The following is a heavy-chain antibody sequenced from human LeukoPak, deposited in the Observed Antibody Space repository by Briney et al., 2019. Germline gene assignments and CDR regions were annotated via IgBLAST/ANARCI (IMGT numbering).Heavy chain of an antibody. CDR3: AKSPGGY. Sequence: GGSLRLSCAGSGFTFTNYAMSWVRQAPGKGLEWVSSISSSGSTTHYADSVKGRFTVSRDNSKNTVYLQMNSLRADDTAVYYCAKSPGGYWGQGTLVTVSS. CDR2: ISSSGSTT. D-gene: IGHD3-16*01. CDR1: GFTFTNYA. J-gene: IGHJ4*02. V-gene: IGHV3-23*01.